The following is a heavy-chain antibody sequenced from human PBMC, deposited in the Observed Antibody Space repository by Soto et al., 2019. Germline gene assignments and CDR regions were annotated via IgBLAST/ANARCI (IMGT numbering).Heavy chain of an antibody. J-gene: IGHJ4*02. CDR3: ARRAASGWFFDS. V-gene: IGHV4-34*02. CDR1: GGSFSGSY. D-gene: IGHD6-13*01. Sequence: QVQLQQWGAGLLKPSETLSLTCAVYGGSFSGSYWSWIRQSPGKGLEWIGEINHIGSTNYNSSLKSRVTISVDTSKNQFSLKLMSVTAADTAVYYSARRAASGWFFDSWGRGNLVIVSS. CDR2: INHIGST.